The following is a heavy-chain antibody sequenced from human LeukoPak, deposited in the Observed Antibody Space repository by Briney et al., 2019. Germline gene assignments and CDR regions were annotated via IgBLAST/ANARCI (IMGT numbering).Heavy chain of an antibody. CDR1: GFTFSSYW. Sequence: PGGSLTLSCAVSGFTFSSYWMSWIRLPPGTGQERVANIKQYGSERYYVDSVKGRFTISRDNAKNSLYLQMNSLTAEDTAVYYCARAREPALPWFDPWGQGTLVTVSS. CDR3: ARAREPALPWFDP. V-gene: IGHV3-7*01. J-gene: IGHJ5*02. D-gene: IGHD1-14*01. CDR2: IKQYGSER.